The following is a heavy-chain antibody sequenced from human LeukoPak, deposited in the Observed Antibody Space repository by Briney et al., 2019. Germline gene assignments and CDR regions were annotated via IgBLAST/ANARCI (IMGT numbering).Heavy chain of an antibody. CDR1: GGSISSSNW. V-gene: IGHV4-4*02. CDR3: ARDQTYDSSGYYY. D-gene: IGHD3-22*01. CDR2: IYHSGST. J-gene: IGHJ4*02. Sequence: SETLSLTCAVSGGSISSSNWWSWVRQPPGKGLEWIGEIYHSGSTNYNPSLKSRVTISVDKSKNQFSLKLSSVTAADTAVYYCARDQTYDSSGYYYWGQGTLVTVSS.